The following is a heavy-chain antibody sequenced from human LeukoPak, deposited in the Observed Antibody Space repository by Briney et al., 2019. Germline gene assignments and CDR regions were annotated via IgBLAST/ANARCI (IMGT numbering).Heavy chain of an antibody. Sequence: PGGSLRLSCAASGFTFSSYGMHWVRQAPGKGLEWVAVISYDGSNKYYADSVKGRFTISRDNSKNTLYLQMNSLRAEDTAVYYCAKDFVGSIPDAFDIWGQGTMVTVSS. CDR3: AKDFVGSIPDAFDI. CDR1: GFTFSSYG. D-gene: IGHD2-15*01. CDR2: ISYDGSNK. V-gene: IGHV3-30*18. J-gene: IGHJ3*02.